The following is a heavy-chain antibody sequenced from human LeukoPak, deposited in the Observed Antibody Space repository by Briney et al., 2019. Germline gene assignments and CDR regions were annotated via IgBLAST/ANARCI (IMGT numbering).Heavy chain of an antibody. V-gene: IGHV3-30*03. CDR2: ISYDGSNK. CDR1: GFTFSSYG. D-gene: IGHD2-2*01. J-gene: IGHJ4*02. Sequence: GGSLRLSCAASGFTFSSYGMHWVRQAPGKGLEWVAVISYDGSNKYYADSVKGRFAISRDSSKNTLYLQMNSLRADDTVVYYCARSQGGYCSSTSCYADYFDYWGQGTLVTVSS. CDR3: ARSQGGYCSSTSCYADYFDY.